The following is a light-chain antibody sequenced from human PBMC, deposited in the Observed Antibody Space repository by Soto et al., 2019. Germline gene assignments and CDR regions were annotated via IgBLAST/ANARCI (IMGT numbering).Light chain of an antibody. V-gene: IGLV2-14*01. Sequence: QSALTQPASVSGSPGQSITISCAGTMRDVGAYNLVSWYQQHPGRAPQLIIYEVRNRPSGISFRFSCSKSGNTASLTISVLQAEDEADYYCSSYTSKSSLIFGGGTKLTVL. CDR3: SSYTSKSSLI. J-gene: IGLJ2*01. CDR2: EVR. CDR1: MRDVGAYNL.